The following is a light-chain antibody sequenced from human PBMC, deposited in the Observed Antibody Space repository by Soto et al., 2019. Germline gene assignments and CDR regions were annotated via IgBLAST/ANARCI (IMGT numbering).Light chain of an antibody. CDR1: SSNIGSNT. V-gene: IGLV1-44*01. CDR3: AAWDDSLNGYV. Sequence: QSALTQPPSAFGTPRQRVTIFCSGRSSNIGSNTVNWYQHLPGTAPKLLIYSNNQRPSGGPDRFSGSKSGTSASLAISGLQSEDEADYYCAAWDDSLNGYVFGTGTKVTVL. CDR2: SNN. J-gene: IGLJ1*01.